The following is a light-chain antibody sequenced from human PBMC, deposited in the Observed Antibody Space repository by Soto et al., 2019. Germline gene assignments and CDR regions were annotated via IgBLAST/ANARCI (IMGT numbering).Light chain of an antibody. CDR2: EAS. Sequence: DIQMTQSPSTLSASVGDRLTITCRASQSIGSWLAWYQQKPGKAPKLLIYEASTLESGVPSRFRGSGSGTEFALTISSLQSDDFATYYCQQYNSYIGTFGQGTKVEIK. CDR1: QSIGSW. CDR3: QQYNSYIGT. V-gene: IGKV1-5*03. J-gene: IGKJ1*01.